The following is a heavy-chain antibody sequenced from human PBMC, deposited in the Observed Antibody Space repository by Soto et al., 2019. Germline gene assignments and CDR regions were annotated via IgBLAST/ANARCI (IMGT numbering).Heavy chain of an antibody. V-gene: IGHV4-39*01. D-gene: IGHD2-15*01. Sequence: QLQLQESGPGLVKPSETLSLTCTVSGGSISSSSYYWGWIRQPPGKGLEWIGSIYYSGSTYYNPSLKSRVTISVDTSKNQFSLKLSSVTAADTAVYYCARAFIVVVVAAPYNWFDPWGQGTLVTVSS. CDR1: GGSISSSSYY. CDR2: IYYSGST. J-gene: IGHJ5*02. CDR3: ARAFIVVVVAAPYNWFDP.